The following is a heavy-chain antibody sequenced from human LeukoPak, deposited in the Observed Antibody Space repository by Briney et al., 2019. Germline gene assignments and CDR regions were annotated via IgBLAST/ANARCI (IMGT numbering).Heavy chain of an antibody. J-gene: IGHJ4*02. Sequence: GGSLRLSCAASGFTFSSYWMNWARQAPGKGLEWVASINHNGNVNYYVDSVKGRFTISRDNAKNSLYLQMNSLRAEDTAVYYCARDDLGATKFDYWGQGTLVTVSS. V-gene: IGHV3-7*01. CDR1: GFTFSSYW. CDR3: ARDDLGATKFDY. D-gene: IGHD1-26*01. CDR2: INHNGNVN.